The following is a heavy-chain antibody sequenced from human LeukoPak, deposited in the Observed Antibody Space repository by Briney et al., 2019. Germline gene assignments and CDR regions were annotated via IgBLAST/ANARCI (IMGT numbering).Heavy chain of an antibody. J-gene: IGHJ4*02. Sequence: SETLPLTCTVSGGSISSSSYYWGWIRQPPGKGLEWIGSIYYSGSTYYNPSLKSRVTISVNKSKNQFSLKLSSVTAADTAVYYCASMVRGVNLFDYWGQGTLVTVSS. CDR1: GGSISSSSYY. CDR3: ASMVRGVNLFDY. V-gene: IGHV4-39*07. D-gene: IGHD3-10*01. CDR2: IYYSGST.